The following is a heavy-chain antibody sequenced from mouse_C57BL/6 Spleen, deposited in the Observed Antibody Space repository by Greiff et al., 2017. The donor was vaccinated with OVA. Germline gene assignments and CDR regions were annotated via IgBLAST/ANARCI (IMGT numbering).Heavy chain of an antibody. J-gene: IGHJ4*01. V-gene: IGHV1-82*01. CDR3: EYYGNYYAMDY. CDR2: IYPGDGDT. CDR1: GYAFSSSW. Sequence: VQLQQSGPELVKPGASVKISCKASGYAFSSSWMNWVKQRPGKGLEWIGRIYPGDGDTNYNGKFKGKATLTADKSSSTAYMQLSSLTSEDSAVYFCEYYGNYYAMDYWGQGTSVTVSS. D-gene: IGHD2-1*01.